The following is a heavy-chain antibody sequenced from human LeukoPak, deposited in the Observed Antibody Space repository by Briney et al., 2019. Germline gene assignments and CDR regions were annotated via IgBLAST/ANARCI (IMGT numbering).Heavy chain of an antibody. Sequence: ASVKVSCKASGGTFSSYAISWVRQAPGQGLEWMGGIIPIFGTANYAQKFQGRVTITADESTSTAYVELSSLRSEDTAVYYCARLRSDDFWSGYYRYGASRYGMDVWGQGTTVTVSS. V-gene: IGHV1-69*13. CDR1: GGTFSSYA. CDR3: ARLRSDDFWSGYYRYGASRYGMDV. CDR2: IIPIFGTA. D-gene: IGHD3-3*01. J-gene: IGHJ6*02.